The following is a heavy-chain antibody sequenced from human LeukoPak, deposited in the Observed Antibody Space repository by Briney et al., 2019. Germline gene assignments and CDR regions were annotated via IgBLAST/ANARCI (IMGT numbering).Heavy chain of an antibody. CDR1: GGSISSDY. CDR3: ARYQPLLYRFDY. V-gene: IGHV4-59*01. Sequence: SETLSLTCSVSGGSISSDYWSWIRQPPGKGLEWIGYIYYSGGTNYNLSLKSRVTISLDTSKNQFSLRLTSVTAADTAVYYCARYQPLLYRFDYWGRGTLVTVSS. CDR2: IYYSGGT. D-gene: IGHD2-2*02. J-gene: IGHJ4*02.